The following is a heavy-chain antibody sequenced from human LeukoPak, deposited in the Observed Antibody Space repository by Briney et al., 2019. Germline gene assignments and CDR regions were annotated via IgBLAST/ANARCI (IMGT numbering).Heavy chain of an antibody. V-gene: IGHV1-18*01. CDR3: ARDVIPGYSGSFRAQQNWFDP. Sequence: GASVKVSCKASGYTFTSYGISWVRQAPGQGLEWMGWISAYNGNTNYAQKLQGRVTMTTDTSTSTAYMELRSLRSDDTAVYYCARDVIPGYSGSFRAQQNWFDPWGQGTLVTVSS. CDR2: ISAYNGNT. J-gene: IGHJ5*02. CDR1: GYTFTSYG. D-gene: IGHD6-13*01.